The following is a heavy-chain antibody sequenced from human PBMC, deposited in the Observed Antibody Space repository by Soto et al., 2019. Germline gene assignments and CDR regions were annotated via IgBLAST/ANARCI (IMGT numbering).Heavy chain of an antibody. CDR2: ISYDGSNK. CDR3: AKEVDSYGLLGFDSHFDY. Sequence: GESLKISCAASGFTFSSYGMHWVRQAPGKGLEWVAVISYDGSNKYYADSVKGRFTISRDNSKNTLYLQMNSLRAEDTAVYYCAKEVDSYGLLGFDSHFDYWGQGTLVTVSS. J-gene: IGHJ4*02. V-gene: IGHV3-30*18. CDR1: GFTFSSYG. D-gene: IGHD5-18*01.